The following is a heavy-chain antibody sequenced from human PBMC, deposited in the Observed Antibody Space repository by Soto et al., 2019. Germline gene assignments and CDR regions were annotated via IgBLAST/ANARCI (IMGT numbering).Heavy chain of an antibody. D-gene: IGHD1-26*01. Sequence: QVQLVESGGGVDQPGRSLRLSCAASGFTFSSYGMHWVRQAPGKGLEWVAVISYDGSNKYYADSVKGRFTISRDNSKNTLYLQMNSLRAEDTAVYYCAKASGSYYGPFAYWGQGTLVTVSS. J-gene: IGHJ4*02. V-gene: IGHV3-30*18. CDR1: GFTFSSYG. CDR3: AKASGSYYGPFAY. CDR2: ISYDGSNK.